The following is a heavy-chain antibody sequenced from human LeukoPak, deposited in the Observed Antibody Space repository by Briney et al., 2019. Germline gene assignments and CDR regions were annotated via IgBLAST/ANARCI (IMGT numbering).Heavy chain of an antibody. J-gene: IGHJ1*01. Sequence: ASVKVSCKASGYSFTGNYMHWVRQAPGQGLEWMGWINPNSGDTNFAQKFQGRVTMTRDTSISTVYMELSRLRSDDTAVFYCARGYYDSSDFEYLQHWGQGTLVTVSS. V-gene: IGHV1-2*02. CDR3: ARGYYDSSDFEYLQH. CDR1: GYSFTGNY. D-gene: IGHD3-22*01. CDR2: INPNSGDT.